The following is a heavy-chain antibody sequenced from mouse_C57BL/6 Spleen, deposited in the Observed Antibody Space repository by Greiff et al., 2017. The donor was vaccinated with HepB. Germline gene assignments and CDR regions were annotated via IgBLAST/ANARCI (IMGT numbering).Heavy chain of an antibody. CDR2: IHPSDSDT. Sequence: QVQLQQPGAELVKPGASVKVSCKASGSTFTRYWMHWVKQRPGQGLEWIGRIHPSDSDTNYNQKFKGKATLTVDNSSSTASMPLSSLTSEDSAVYYCANRLDSSGLDYWGQGTTLTVSS. D-gene: IGHD3-2*02. CDR1: GSTFTRYW. CDR3: ANRLDSSGLDY. J-gene: IGHJ2*01. V-gene: IGHV1-74*01.